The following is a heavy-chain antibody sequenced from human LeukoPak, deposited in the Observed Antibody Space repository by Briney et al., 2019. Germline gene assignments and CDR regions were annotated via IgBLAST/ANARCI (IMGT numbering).Heavy chain of an antibody. Sequence: GRSLRLSCAASGFTFDDYAMHWVRQAPGKGLEWVSGISWNSGSIGYADSVKGRFTISRDNSKSTLYLQMNSLGAEDTAVYYCAKSNGGSYDILTGYYHFDYWGQGTLVTVSS. D-gene: IGHD3-9*01. CDR2: ISWNSGSI. V-gene: IGHV3-9*01. CDR3: AKSNGGSYDILTGYYHFDY. J-gene: IGHJ4*02. CDR1: GFTFDDYA.